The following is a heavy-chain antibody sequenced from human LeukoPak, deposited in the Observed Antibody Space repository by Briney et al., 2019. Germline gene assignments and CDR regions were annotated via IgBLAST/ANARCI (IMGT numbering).Heavy chain of an antibody. CDR3: ARIVVVPAAIFFYPDYYMDV. J-gene: IGHJ6*03. D-gene: IGHD2-2*01. V-gene: IGHV4-4*07. CDR1: GGSISSYY. Sequence: SETLSLTCTVSGGSISSYYWSWIRQPAGKGLEWIGRIYTSGSTNYNPSLKSRVTISVDTSKNQFSLKLSSVTAADTAVYYCARIVVVPAAIFFYPDYYMDVWGKGTTVTVSS. CDR2: IYTSGST.